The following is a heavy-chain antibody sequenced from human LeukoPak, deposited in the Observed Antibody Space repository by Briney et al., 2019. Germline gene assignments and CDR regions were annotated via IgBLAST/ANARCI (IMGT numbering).Heavy chain of an antibody. CDR3: ASSRN. CDR1: GXAFSSYW. Sequence: GGSLRLSCAASGXAFSSYWMGWVRQAPGKGLEWVANINQDGSEKYYVDSVKGRFTISRDNAKNSLYLQMNSLKDEDTSVYYCASSRNWGQGTLVTVSS. CDR2: INQDGSEK. J-gene: IGHJ4*02. V-gene: IGHV3-7*02.